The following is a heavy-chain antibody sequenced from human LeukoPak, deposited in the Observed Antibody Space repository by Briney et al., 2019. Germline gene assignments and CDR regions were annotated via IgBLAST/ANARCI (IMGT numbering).Heavy chain of an antibody. CDR2: ISSSSSYI. CDR3: ARSRQGSSTPYYGMDV. D-gene: IGHD2-2*01. J-gene: IGHJ6*02. V-gene: IGHV3-21*01. Sequence: PGGSLRLSCAASGFAFNTYSMNWVRQAPGKGLEWVSCISSSSSYIYYGDSVKGRFTISRDNPKNSLYLQMNSLRAEDTAVYYCARSRQGSSTPYYGMDVWGQGTTVTVSS. CDR1: GFAFNTYS.